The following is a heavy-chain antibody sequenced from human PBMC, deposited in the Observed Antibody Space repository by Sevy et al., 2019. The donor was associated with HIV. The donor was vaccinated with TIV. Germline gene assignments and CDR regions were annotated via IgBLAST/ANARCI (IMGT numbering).Heavy chain of an antibody. CDR2: INHSGST. CDR1: GGSFSGYY. J-gene: IGHJ3*02. V-gene: IGHV4-34*01. Sequence: SETLSLTCAVYGGSFSGYYWSWNRQPPGKGMEWIGEINHSGSTKYNPSLKSRVTISVDTSKNQFSLKLSAVNAADTAVYYCARHCGSTSCSHAFDIWGQGTMVTVSS. CDR3: ARHCGSTSCSHAFDI. D-gene: IGHD2-2*01.